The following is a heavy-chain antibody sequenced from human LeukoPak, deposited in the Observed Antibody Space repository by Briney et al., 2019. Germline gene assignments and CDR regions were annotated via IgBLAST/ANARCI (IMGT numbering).Heavy chain of an antibody. CDR1: GFTFSSYS. J-gene: IGHJ3*02. CDR3: ARDGDSSGYYAAFDI. D-gene: IGHD3-22*01. Sequence: PGGSLRLSCAASGFTFSSYSMNWVRQAPGKGLECLSYISSSSSIIYYADSVKGRFTISRDNAKNSLYLQMNSLRDEDTAVYYCARDGDSSGYYAAFDIWGQGTMVTVSS. V-gene: IGHV3-48*02. CDR2: ISSSSSII.